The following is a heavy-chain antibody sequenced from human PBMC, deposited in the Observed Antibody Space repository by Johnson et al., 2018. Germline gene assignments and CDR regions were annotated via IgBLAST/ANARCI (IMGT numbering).Heavy chain of an antibody. V-gene: IGHV1-8*01. D-gene: IGHD3-10*01. CDR1: GYTFTSYD. Sequence: QVQLVQSGAEVKKPGASVKVSCKASGYTFTSYDINWVRQATGQGLEWMGWMNPNSGNTGYAQQFQGRVTMTRDTSTSTVYMDLSSLRSEDTAVYYCARTLGGSGLLDAFNIWGQGTMVTVSS. CDR2: MNPNSGNT. J-gene: IGHJ3*02. CDR3: ARTLGGSGLLDAFNI.